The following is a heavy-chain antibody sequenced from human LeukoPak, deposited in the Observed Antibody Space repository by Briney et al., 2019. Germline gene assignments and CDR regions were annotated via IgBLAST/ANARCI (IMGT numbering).Heavy chain of an antibody. J-gene: IGHJ4*02. D-gene: IGHD3-9*01. V-gene: IGHV1-2*02. CDR1: GYTFTGYY. CDR3: ASGYDILTGSFDY. Sequence: SSVKVSFKASGYTFTGYYMHWVRQAPGQGLEWMGLINPNSGGTNYAQKFPGRVTITSYTSISTAHMELNRLRSDDTAVYYCASGYDILTGSFDYWGQGTLVTVSS. CDR2: INPNSGGT.